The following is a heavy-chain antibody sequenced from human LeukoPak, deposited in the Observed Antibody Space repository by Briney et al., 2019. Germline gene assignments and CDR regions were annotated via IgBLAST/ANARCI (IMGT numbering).Heavy chain of an antibody. V-gene: IGHV4-39*01. CDR1: GGSISSSSYY. Sequence: KSSETLSLTCTVSGGSISSSSYYWGWIRQPPGKGLEWVGSVYYSGSTYYNPSLKSRVTISVYTPTNQFSLKLSSVTAADTAVYHCARHQGWLQKVVLDYWGKATLRTVSS. CDR3: ARHQGWLQKVVLDY. D-gene: IGHD5-24*01. CDR2: VYYSGST. J-gene: IGHJ4*02.